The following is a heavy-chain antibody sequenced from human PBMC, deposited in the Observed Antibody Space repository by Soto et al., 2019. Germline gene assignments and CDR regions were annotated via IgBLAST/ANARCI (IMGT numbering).Heavy chain of an antibody. Sequence: EVQLLESGGALVQPGGSLRLSCAASGFTFSSYAMNWVRQAPGKGLEWVSAISGSGTSTYYADSVKGRFTVSRDNSKNTLYLQMNRLRAEDTALYYCAKENLPGVPGYWGQGTLVTVSS. CDR2: ISGSGTST. V-gene: IGHV3-23*01. J-gene: IGHJ4*02. CDR3: AKENLPGVPGY. D-gene: IGHD2-2*01. CDR1: GFTFSSYA.